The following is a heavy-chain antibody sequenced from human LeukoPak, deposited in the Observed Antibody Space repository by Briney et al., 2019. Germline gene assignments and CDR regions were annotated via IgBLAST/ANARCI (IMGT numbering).Heavy chain of an antibody. CDR1: GGSISSSNW. D-gene: IGHD3-10*01. CDR2: IYYSGST. V-gene: IGHV4-4*02. J-gene: IGHJ3*02. CDR3: AREPLRVSDAFDI. Sequence: LETLSLTCAVSGGSISSSNWWSWVRQPPGKGLEWIGYIYYSGSTYYNPSLKSRVTISVDTSKNQFSLKLSSVTAADTAVYYCAREPLRVSDAFDIWGQGTMVTVSS.